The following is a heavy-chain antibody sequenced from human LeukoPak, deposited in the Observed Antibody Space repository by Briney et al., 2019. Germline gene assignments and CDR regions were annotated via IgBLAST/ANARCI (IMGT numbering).Heavy chain of an antibody. CDR3: AKDLGDYGDQALDY. J-gene: IGHJ4*02. CDR2: INAGNGNT. Sequence: ASVKVSCKASGYTFTSYAMHWVRQAPGQRLEWMGWINAGNGNTKYSQKFQGRVTITRDTSASTAYMELSGLRSEDTAVYYCAKDLGDYGDQALDYWGQGTLVTVSS. CDR1: GYTFTSYA. D-gene: IGHD4-17*01. V-gene: IGHV1-3*01.